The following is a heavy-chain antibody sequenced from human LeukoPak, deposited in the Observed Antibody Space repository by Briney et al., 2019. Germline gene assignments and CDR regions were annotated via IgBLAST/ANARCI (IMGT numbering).Heavy chain of an antibody. Sequence: SETLSLTCIVSGGSVSSSSYYWSWIRQPPGKGLEWIGYAHYSGSTNYNPSLKSRVTISVDTSKNQFSLKLHSVTAADTAVYYCVKAYYDFWSGYFGFVDVWGQGTTVTVSS. CDR3: VKAYYDFWSGYFGFVDV. CDR1: GGSVSSSSYY. CDR2: AHYSGST. D-gene: IGHD3-3*01. J-gene: IGHJ6*02. V-gene: IGHV4-61*01.